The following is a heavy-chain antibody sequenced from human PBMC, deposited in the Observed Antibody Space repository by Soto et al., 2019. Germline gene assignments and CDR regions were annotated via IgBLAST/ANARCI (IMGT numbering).Heavy chain of an antibody. D-gene: IGHD6-6*01. CDR2: IYYSGST. CDR3: ARHRARNWFDP. Sequence: SETLSLTCIVSGGSISSSSYYWGWIRQPPGKGLEWIGSIYYSGSTYYNPSLKSRVTISVDTSKNQFSLKLSSVTAADTAAFYCARHRARNWFDPWGQGTLVTVSS. V-gene: IGHV4-39*01. J-gene: IGHJ5*02. CDR1: GGSISSSSYY.